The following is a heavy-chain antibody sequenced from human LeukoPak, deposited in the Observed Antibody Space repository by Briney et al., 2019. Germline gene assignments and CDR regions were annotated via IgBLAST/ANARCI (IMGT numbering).Heavy chain of an antibody. D-gene: IGHD5-24*01. CDR1: GFTFHPYW. J-gene: IGHJ4*02. CDR3: ARRIQGMAPYYFDY. Sequence: GGSLRLSCAASGFTFHPYWMTWVRQAPGMGPEWVATIKPGGSEKFYVGSVKGRFSISRDNAKSSLFLQMNSLRAEDTAVYYCARRIQGMAPYYFDYWGQGTLVTVSS. CDR2: IKPGGSEK. V-gene: IGHV3-7*01.